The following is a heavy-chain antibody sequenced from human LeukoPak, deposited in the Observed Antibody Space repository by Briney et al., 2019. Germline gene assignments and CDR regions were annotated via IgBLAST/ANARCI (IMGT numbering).Heavy chain of an antibody. V-gene: IGHV3-66*01. Sequence: PGGSLRLSCAASEFSVGSNYMTWVRQAPGKGLEWVSLIYSGGSTYYADSVKGRFTISRDNSKNTLYLQMNSLRAEDTAVYYCARVLHNRNYDGSTYYGYWGQGTLVTVSS. CDR3: ARVLHNRNYDGSTYYGY. D-gene: IGHD3-22*01. CDR2: IYSGGST. CDR1: EFSVGSNY. J-gene: IGHJ4*02.